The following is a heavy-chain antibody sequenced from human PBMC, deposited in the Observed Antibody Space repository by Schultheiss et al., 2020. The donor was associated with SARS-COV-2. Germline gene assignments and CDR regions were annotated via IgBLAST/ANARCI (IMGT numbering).Heavy chain of an antibody. CDR2: ISGSGGST. Sequence: GESLKISCAASGFTFSSYAMSWVRQAPGKGLEWVSVISGSGGSTYYADSVKGRFTISRDNSKNTLYLQMNSLKTEDTAVYYCTTDVIITMIVVVTNYWGQGTLVTVSS. CDR3: TTDVIITMIVVVTNY. V-gene: IGHV3-23*01. D-gene: IGHD3-22*01. J-gene: IGHJ4*02. CDR1: GFTFSSYA.